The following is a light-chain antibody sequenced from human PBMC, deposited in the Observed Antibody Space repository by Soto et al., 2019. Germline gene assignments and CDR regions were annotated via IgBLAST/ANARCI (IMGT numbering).Light chain of an antibody. V-gene: IGLV2-11*01. CDR3: CLYAGIFYV. CDR1: SSDVGGYHY. Sequence: QSVLTQPRSVSGSHGQSVTISCTGTSSDVGGYHYVSWYQQHPGKAPILLLYDVSKRPAGVPDRFSGSKSGNTASLTISGLQADDEAKHYCCLYAGIFYVFGTGTKLTVL. J-gene: IGLJ1*01. CDR2: DVS.